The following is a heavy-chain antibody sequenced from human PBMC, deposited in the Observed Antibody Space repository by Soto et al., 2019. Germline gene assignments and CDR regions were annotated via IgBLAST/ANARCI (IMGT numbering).Heavy chain of an antibody. D-gene: IGHD3-22*01. CDR2: IIPIFGTA. Sequence: ASVKVSWKDSGGCFSGYAISWVRQAPGQGLEWMGGIIPIFGTANYAQKFQGRVTITADESTSTAYMELSSLRSEDTAVYYCASSYYYDSSGPLGDWFDPWGQGTLVTVSS. CDR1: GGCFSGYA. J-gene: IGHJ5*02. CDR3: ASSYYYDSSGPLGDWFDP. V-gene: IGHV1-69*13.